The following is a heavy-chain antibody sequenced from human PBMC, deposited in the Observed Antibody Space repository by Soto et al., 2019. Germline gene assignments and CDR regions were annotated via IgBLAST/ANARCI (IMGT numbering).Heavy chain of an antibody. J-gene: IGHJ5*02. CDR2: ISWNSGNI. Sequence: EVQLVESGGGLVQPGRSLRLSCAASGFSLDGYAMNWVRQPPGKGLEWVSGISWNSGNIDYADSVKGRFTISRDNAKNSLYLQMNSLRAEDTALYYCVKASTYSSSQGWFDPWGQGTMVIVSS. V-gene: IGHV3-9*01. D-gene: IGHD6-6*01. CDR3: VKASTYSSSQGWFDP. CDR1: GFSLDGYA.